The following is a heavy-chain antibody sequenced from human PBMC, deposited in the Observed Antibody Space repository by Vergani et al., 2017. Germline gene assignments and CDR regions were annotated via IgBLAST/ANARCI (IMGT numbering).Heavy chain of an antibody. CDR3: ARAIVVVPAAISYFDY. D-gene: IGHD2-2*02. CDR2: IYYSGST. J-gene: IGHJ4*02. Sequence: QLQLQESGPGLVKPSETLSLTCTVSGGSISSSSYYWGWIRQPPGKGLEWIGSIYYSGSTNYNPSLKSRVTISVDTSKNQFSLKLSSVTAADTAVYYCARAIVVVPAAISYFDYWGQGTLVTVSS. V-gene: IGHV4-39*07. CDR1: GGSISSSSYY.